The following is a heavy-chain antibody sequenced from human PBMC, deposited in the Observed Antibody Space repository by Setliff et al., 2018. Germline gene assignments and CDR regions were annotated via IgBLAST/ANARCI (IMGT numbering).Heavy chain of an antibody. V-gene: IGHV4-34*01. J-gene: IGHJ5*02. Sequence: SETLSLTCTVYGGSFSNYYWSWIRQPPGKGLEWIGEINHSGSTNYNPSLTSRVTISVDTSKNQFSLKLSSVTAADTAVFYCARGYAARVGFGNWFDPWGQGTLVTVSS. CDR1: GGSFSNYY. D-gene: IGHD6-6*01. CDR3: ARGYAARVGFGNWFDP. CDR2: INHSGST.